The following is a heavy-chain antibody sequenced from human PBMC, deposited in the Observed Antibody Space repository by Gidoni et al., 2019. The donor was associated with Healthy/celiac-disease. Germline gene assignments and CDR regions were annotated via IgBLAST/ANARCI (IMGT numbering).Heavy chain of an antibody. D-gene: IGHD1-7*01. CDR2: ISSSGSTI. J-gene: IGHJ4*02. CDR1: GFTFSSYE. Sequence: EVQLVESGGGLVQPGGSLRLSCAASGFTFSSYEMNWVRQAPGKGLEWVSYISSSGSTIYYADSVKGRFTISRDNAKNSLYLQMNSLRAEDTAVYYCARGSRLTGTLAYWGQGTLVTVSS. V-gene: IGHV3-48*03. CDR3: ARGSRLTGTLAY.